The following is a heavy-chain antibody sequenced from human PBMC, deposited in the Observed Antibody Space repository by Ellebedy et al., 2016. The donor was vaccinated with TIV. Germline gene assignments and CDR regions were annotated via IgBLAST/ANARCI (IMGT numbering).Heavy chain of an antibody. V-gene: IGHV3-15*01. CDR3: TTTRTY. Sequence: GGSLRLXCAASGFSFSNFQMSWVRQAPGKGLEWVGRMKSKADGGTTDYAAPVRGRFTISRDDSKSMLYLQMDSLKIEDTAVYYCTTTRTYWGQGTLVTVSS. J-gene: IGHJ4*02. CDR2: MKSKADGGTT. CDR1: GFSFSNFQ.